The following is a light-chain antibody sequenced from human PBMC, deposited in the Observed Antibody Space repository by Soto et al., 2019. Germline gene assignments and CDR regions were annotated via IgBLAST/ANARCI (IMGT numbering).Light chain of an antibody. V-gene: IGKV1-39*01. CDR3: QQSFSPLTFGGGTPQLT. CDR2: TAS. CDR1: QTISVY. Sequence: DIQMTQSPSSLSASVGDTVIITCRASQTISVYLYWYQQLAGKAPKLLIYTASTLQTGVPSRFRGSGSGTDFTLAISSLQPEDFATYYCQQSFSPLTFGGGTPQLTGGGGTKVEIK. J-gene: IGKJ4*02.